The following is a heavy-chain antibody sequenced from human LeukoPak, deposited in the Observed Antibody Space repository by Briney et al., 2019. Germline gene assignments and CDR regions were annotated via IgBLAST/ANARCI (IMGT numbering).Heavy chain of an antibody. Sequence: ASVKVSCKASGYTFTGYYMHWVRQAPGQGLEWMGWISPNSGGTNYAQKFQGRVTMTRDTSISTAYMELSRLRSDDTAVYYCAKSEMFCNGGICYPYYYMDVWGKGTLVTVSS. CDR1: GYTFTGYY. CDR3: AKSEMFCNGGICYPYYYMDV. V-gene: IGHV1-2*02. CDR2: ISPNSGGT. J-gene: IGHJ6*03. D-gene: IGHD2-15*01.